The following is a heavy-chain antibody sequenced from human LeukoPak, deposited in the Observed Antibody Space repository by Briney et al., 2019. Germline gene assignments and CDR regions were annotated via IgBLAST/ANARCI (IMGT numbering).Heavy chain of an antibody. Sequence: GGSLTLSCAASGFSFSDYWATSVRQAPGAGLEFVANINPDAPATSHAARVKGRFTISRDNAKNLVYLQKNSLGAEDTAVYHCGRFRYVAGVDLWGQGTLVTVSS. CDR2: INPDAPAT. D-gene: IGHD6-19*01. V-gene: IGHV3-7*01. J-gene: IGHJ4*02. CDR1: GFSFSDYW. CDR3: GRFRYVAGVDL.